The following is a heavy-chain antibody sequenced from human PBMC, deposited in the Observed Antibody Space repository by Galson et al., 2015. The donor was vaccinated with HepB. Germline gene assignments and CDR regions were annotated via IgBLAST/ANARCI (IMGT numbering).Heavy chain of an antibody. Sequence: LRLSCAASGFTVSSNYMSWVRQPPGKGLEWIGSIYYSGSTYYNPSLKSRVTISVDTSKNQFSLKLSSVTAADTAVYYCARHAIGDCSGGSCYQNWFDPWGQGTLVTVSS. D-gene: IGHD2-15*01. V-gene: IGHV4-39*01. CDR3: ARHAIGDCSGGSCYQNWFDP. CDR2: IYYSGST. J-gene: IGHJ5*02. CDR1: GFTVSSNY.